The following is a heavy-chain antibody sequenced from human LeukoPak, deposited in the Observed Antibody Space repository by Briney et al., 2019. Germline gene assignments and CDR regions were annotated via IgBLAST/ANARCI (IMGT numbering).Heavy chain of an antibody. D-gene: IGHD3-9*01. J-gene: IGHJ4*02. CDR1: RGSISSHY. Sequence: SETLSLTCTVSRGSISSHYWGWIRPPPGKGLGWIGYIHISGRTNSNPALKGRATISVDTSKNQLSLKLTSVTVADTAVYYCARHLSYDILTGYAPYYFDYWGQGTLVTVSS. CDR3: ARHLSYDILTGYAPYYFDY. V-gene: IGHV4-59*11. CDR2: IHISGRT.